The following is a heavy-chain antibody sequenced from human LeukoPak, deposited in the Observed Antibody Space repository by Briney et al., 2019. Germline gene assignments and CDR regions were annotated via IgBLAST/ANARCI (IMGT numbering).Heavy chain of an antibody. D-gene: IGHD6-19*01. V-gene: IGHV4-34*01. CDR1: GGSISSYY. Sequence: SETLSLTCTVSGGSISSYYWSWIRQPPGKGLEWIGEINHSGSTNYNPSLKSRVTISVDTSKNQFSLKLSSVTAADTAVYYCARAAAVGVDVWGKGTTVTVSS. J-gene: IGHJ6*04. CDR2: INHSGST. CDR3: ARAAAVGVDV.